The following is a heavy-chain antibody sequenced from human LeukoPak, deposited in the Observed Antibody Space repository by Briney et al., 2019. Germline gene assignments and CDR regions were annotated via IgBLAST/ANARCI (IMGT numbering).Heavy chain of an antibody. CDR3: ARDSRVPQGAGNSTFDY. CDR1: GGTFSSYA. CDR2: IIPIFGTA. D-gene: IGHD3-10*01. Sequence: ASVKVSCKASGGTFSSYAISWVRQAPGQGLEWMGGIIPIFGTANYAQKFQGRVTITADKSTSTAYMELSSLRSEDTAVYYCARDSRVPQGAGNSTFDYWGQGTLVTVSS. V-gene: IGHV1-69*06. J-gene: IGHJ4*02.